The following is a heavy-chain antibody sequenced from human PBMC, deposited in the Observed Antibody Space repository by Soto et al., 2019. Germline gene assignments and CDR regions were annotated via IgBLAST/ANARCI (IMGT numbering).Heavy chain of an antibody. J-gene: IGHJ6*02. CDR3: ARGYSGSYPVSGYYYYYGMDV. CDR1: GFTFSSYA. Sequence: GGSLRLSCAASGFTFSSYAMHWVRQAPGKGLEWVAVISYDGSNKYYADSVKGRFTISRDNSKNTLYLQMNSLRAEDTAVYYCARGYSGSYPVSGYYYYYGMDVWGQGTTVTVSS. V-gene: IGHV3-30-3*01. D-gene: IGHD1-26*01. CDR2: ISYDGSNK.